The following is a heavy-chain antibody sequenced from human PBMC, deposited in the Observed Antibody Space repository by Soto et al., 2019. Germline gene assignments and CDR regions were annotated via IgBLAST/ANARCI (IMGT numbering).Heavy chain of an antibody. CDR2: IIPTFGTA. CDR3: ARPSARDGYNYNDAFDI. V-gene: IGHV1-69*13. Sequence: SVKVSCKASGGTFSSYAISWVRQAPGQGLEWMGGIIPTFGTANYAQKFQGRVTITADESTSTAYMELSSLRSEDTAVYYCARPSARDGYNYNDAFDIWGQGTMVTVSS. J-gene: IGHJ3*02. D-gene: IGHD5-12*01. CDR1: GGTFSSYA.